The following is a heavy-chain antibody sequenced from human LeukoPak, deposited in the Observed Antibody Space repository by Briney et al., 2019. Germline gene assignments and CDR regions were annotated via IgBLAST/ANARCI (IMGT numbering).Heavy chain of an antibody. V-gene: IGHV1-69*13. Sequence: GASVKVSCKASGGTFSSYAISWVRQAPGQGLEWMGGIIPIFGTANYAQKFQGRVTITADESTSTAYMELSSLRSEDTAVYYCARVGDYGDYGGAFDIWGQGTVVTVSS. CDR2: IIPIFGTA. D-gene: IGHD4-17*01. J-gene: IGHJ3*02. CDR1: GGTFSSYA. CDR3: ARVGDYGDYGGAFDI.